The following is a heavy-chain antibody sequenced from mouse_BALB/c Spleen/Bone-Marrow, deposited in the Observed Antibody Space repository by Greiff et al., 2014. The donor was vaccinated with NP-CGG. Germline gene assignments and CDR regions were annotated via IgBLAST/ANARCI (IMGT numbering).Heavy chain of an antibody. J-gene: IGHJ4*01. Sequence: VQLQQSGPGLVQPSQSLSITCTVSGFSLTTYGVHWVRQSPGKGLEWLGVIWRGGSTDYNAAFMSRLSFTKDNSKSQVLFKMNSLQADDTAIYYCAKNRPDGYPTDYWGQGTSVTVSS. CDR3: AKNRPDGYPTDY. CDR2: IWRGGST. D-gene: IGHD2-3*01. CDR1: GFSLTTYG. V-gene: IGHV2-5*01.